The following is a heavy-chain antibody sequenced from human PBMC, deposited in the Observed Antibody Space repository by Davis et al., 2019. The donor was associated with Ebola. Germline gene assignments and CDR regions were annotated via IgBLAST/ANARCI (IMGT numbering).Heavy chain of an antibody. D-gene: IGHD3-3*01. CDR3: AKDFWGGYYNTFDY. CDR2: IGGSGGNT. Sequence: GGSLRLSCTASGFSFSIYAMSWLRHPPGKGLEWISNIGGSGGNTNYADPVKGRFTISRDNSKNTLYLQMSSLRAEDTAVYYCAKDFWGGYYNTFDYWGQGALVTVSS. V-gene: IGHV3-23*01. J-gene: IGHJ4*02. CDR1: GFSFSIYA.